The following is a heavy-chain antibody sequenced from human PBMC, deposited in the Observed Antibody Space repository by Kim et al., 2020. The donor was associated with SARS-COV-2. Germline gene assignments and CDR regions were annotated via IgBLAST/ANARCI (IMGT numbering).Heavy chain of an antibody. Sequence: SETLSLTCTVSGGSISSYYWSWIRQPPGKGLEWIGYIYYSGSTNYNPSLKSRVTISVDTSKNQFSLKLSSVTAADTAVYYCAREGVYYDSSGEARYYFDYWGQGTLVTVSS. V-gene: IGHV4-59*13. J-gene: IGHJ4*02. D-gene: IGHD3-22*01. CDR1: GGSISSYY. CDR2: IYYSGST. CDR3: AREGVYYDSSGEARYYFDY.